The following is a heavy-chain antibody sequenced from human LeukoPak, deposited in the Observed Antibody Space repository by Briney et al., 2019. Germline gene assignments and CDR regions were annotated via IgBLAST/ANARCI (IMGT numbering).Heavy chain of an antibody. D-gene: IGHD3-10*01. V-gene: IGHV1-2*02. J-gene: IGHJ4*02. CDR2: INPKSVVT. Sequence: ASVKVSCKASRYTFTGSYMHWVREAPGQGPEWMGWINPKSVVTNFAQKFQGRVTMTRDTFISTAYMEMSKLTSEATAVYYCGSGDSAGINYYGSGSYSDYWGQGTLVTVSS. CDR1: RYTFTGSY. CDR3: GSGDSAGINYYGSGSYSDY.